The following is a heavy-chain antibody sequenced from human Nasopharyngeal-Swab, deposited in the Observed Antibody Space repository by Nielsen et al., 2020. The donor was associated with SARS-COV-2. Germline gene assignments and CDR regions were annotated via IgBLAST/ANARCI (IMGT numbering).Heavy chain of an antibody. Sequence: GSLRLSCAVYGGACRGYYWSGIRQPPGKGLEWIGEINHSGSTNYNPSLKSRVTISVDTSKNQFSLKLSSVTAADTAVYYCARDESWRYYYGMDVWGQGTTVTVSS. CDR1: GGACRGYY. D-gene: IGHD1-1*01. CDR3: ARDESWRYYYGMDV. CDR2: INHSGST. J-gene: IGHJ6*02. V-gene: IGHV4-34*01.